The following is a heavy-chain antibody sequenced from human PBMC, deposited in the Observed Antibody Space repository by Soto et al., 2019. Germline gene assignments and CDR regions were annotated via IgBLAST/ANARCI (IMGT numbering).Heavy chain of an antibody. J-gene: IGHJ4*02. V-gene: IGHV3-74*01. CDR1: GFTFSSHW. Sequence: GGSLRLSCVGSGFTFSSHWMHWVRQAPGKGLAWVSRINSDGSSTTYADSVKGRFTISGDNAKNALSLQMNSLRAEDTAIYYCARGPSYSSSWYGFDYWGQGALVTVSS. CDR2: INSDGSST. D-gene: IGHD6-13*01. CDR3: ARGPSYSSSWYGFDY.